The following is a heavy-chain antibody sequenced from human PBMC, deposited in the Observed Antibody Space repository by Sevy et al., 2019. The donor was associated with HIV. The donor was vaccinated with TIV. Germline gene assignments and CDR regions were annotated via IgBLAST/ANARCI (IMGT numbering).Heavy chain of an antibody. V-gene: IGHV4-39*01. D-gene: IGHD3-22*01. Sequence: TESLSLTCTVSGGSISSSSYYWGWIRQPPGKGLEWIGSIYYSGSTYYNPSLKSRVTISVDTSKNQFSLKLSSVTAADTAVSYCARSSTYYYDSSGHYPDAFDIWGQGTMVRVSS. CDR1: GGSISSSSYY. CDR2: IYYSGST. CDR3: ARSSTYYYDSSGHYPDAFDI. J-gene: IGHJ3*02.